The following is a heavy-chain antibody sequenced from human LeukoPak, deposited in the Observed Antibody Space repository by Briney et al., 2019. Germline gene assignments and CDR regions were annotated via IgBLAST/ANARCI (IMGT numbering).Heavy chain of an antibody. CDR2: ISSSSST. V-gene: IGHV3-11*05. J-gene: IGHJ4*02. CDR1: GFTFIDYF. D-gene: IGHD1-26*01. CDR3: ARDIVRTHGNFDS. Sequence: PGGSLSLSCAASGFTFIDYFMSWVRQAPEKGLEWVSYISSSSSTNYADSVKGRFTISRDNAKNSLYLQMNSLRAEDTAVYYCARDIVRTHGNFDSWGQGTLVTVSS.